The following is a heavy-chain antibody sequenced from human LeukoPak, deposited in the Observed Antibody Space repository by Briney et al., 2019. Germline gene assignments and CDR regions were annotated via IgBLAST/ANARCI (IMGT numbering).Heavy chain of an antibody. V-gene: IGHV4-4*07. Sequence: SETLSLTCTVSGGSISSYYWSWIRQPAGKGLEWIGRIDASGSTDYNPSLKSRVTMSLDTSKNQFSLKVTSVSAADTAVYYCARDFTYSSGWYYFDSWGQGTLVTVSS. J-gene: IGHJ4*02. CDR2: IDASGST. D-gene: IGHD6-19*01. CDR1: GGSISSYY. CDR3: ARDFTYSSGWYYFDS.